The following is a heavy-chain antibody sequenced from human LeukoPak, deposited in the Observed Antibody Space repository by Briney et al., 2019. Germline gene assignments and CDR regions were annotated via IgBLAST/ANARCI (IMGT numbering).Heavy chain of an antibody. CDR1: GYTFTSYA. J-gene: IGHJ6*03. D-gene: IGHD3-10*01. CDR3: ARGGTMVRGQDYYYYYYMDV. V-gene: IGHV1-3*03. Sequence: ASVKVSCKASGYTFTSYAMHWVRQAPGQRLEWMGWINAGNGNTKYSQEFQGRVTITRDTSASTAYMELSGLRSEDMAVYYCARGGTMVRGQDYYYYYYMDVWGKGTTVTVSS. CDR2: INAGNGNT.